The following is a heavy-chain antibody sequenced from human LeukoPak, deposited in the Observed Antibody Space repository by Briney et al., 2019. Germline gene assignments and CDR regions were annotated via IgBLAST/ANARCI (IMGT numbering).Heavy chain of an antibody. CDR1: GFTFDSHG. Sequence: PGGSLRLSCVGSGFTFDSHGMHWVRQAPGKGLVWLAVISYDGTSKQYADSVRGRLIISRDNSKNTLYLQMNSLRAEDTAVYYCARDGYSYGYDYWGQGTLVTVSS. CDR2: ISYDGTSK. V-gene: IGHV3-30-3*01. D-gene: IGHD5-18*01. J-gene: IGHJ4*02. CDR3: ARDGYSYGYDY.